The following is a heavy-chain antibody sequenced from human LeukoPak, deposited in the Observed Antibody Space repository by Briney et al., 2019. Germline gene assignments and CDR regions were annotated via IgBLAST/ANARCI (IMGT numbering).Heavy chain of an antibody. CDR2: INPNSGGT. Sequence: ASVKVSCKASGYTFTGYHMHWVRQAPGQGLEWMGWINPNSGGTNYAQKFQGRVTMTRDTSISTAYMELSRLRSDDTAVYYCARDRYQLLHNWFDPWGQGTLVTVSS. CDR3: ARDRYQLLHNWFDP. J-gene: IGHJ5*02. CDR1: GYTFTGYH. V-gene: IGHV1-2*02. D-gene: IGHD2-2*01.